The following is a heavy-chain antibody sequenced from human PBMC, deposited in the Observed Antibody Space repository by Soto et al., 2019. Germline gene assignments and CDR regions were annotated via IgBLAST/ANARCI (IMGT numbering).Heavy chain of an antibody. V-gene: IGHV4-31*03. CDR1: GGSISSGGYY. J-gene: IGHJ4*02. CDR3: ARVRYGDYSFDY. Sequence: SETLSLTCTVSGGSISSGGYYWSWIRQHPGKGLEWIGYIYYSGSTYYNPSLKSRVTISVDTSKNQFSLKLSSVTAAVTAVYYCARVRYGDYSFDYWGQGTLVTVSS. CDR2: IYYSGST. D-gene: IGHD4-17*01.